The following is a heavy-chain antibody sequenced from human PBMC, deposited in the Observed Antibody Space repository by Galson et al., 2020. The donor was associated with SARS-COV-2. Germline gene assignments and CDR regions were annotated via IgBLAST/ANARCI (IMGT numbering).Heavy chain of an antibody. CDR2: IIPIFGTA. CDR1: GGTFSSYA. J-gene: IGHJ5*02. D-gene: IGHD3-16*01. V-gene: IGHV1-69*13. CDR3: ARDGGQPNLLANYWFDP. Sequence: SVKVSCKASGGTFSSYAISWVRQAPGQGLEWMGGIIPIFGTANYAQKFQGRVTITADESTSTAYMELSSLRSEDTAVYYCARDGGQPNLLANYWFDPWGQGTLVTVSS.